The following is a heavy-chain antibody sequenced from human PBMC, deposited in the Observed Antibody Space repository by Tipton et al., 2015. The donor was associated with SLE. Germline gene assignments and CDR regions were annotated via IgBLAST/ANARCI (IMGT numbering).Heavy chain of an antibody. V-gene: IGHV1-18*01. CDR3: ARMVEGRFLEWFIFDS. D-gene: IGHD3-3*01. Sequence: QLVQSGAEVKKPGASVKVSCKASGYTFKSYGITWVRQAPGQGLEWMGWISGYNGNTNYAQKFKGRVIMTTDTSTNTDYMELRSLTFDDTALYYCARMVEGRFLEWFIFDSWGQGTLVTVSS. CDR1: GYTFKSYG. J-gene: IGHJ4*02. CDR2: ISGYNGNT.